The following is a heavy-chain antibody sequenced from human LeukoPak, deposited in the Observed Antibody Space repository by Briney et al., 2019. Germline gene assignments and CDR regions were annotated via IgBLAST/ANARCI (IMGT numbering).Heavy chain of an antibody. CDR1: GYTFTGYY. CDR2: INPNSGGT. V-gene: IGHV1-2*02. D-gene: IGHD3-16*02. CDR3: ARVIITFGGVIVSD. Sequence: ASVKVSCKASGYTFTGYYMHWVRQAPGQGLEWMGWINPNSGGTNYAQKFQGRVTMTRDTSISTAYMELSRLRSDDTAVYYCARVIITFGGVIVSDWGQGTLVTVSS. J-gene: IGHJ4*02.